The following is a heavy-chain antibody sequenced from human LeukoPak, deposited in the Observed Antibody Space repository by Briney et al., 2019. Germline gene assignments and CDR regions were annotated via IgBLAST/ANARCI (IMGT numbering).Heavy chain of an antibody. J-gene: IGHJ4*02. CDR1: RLTFSSPA. CDR3: TRQKEDSSY. CDR2: IRSKANSYAT. Sequence: GGSLKLSCAAYRLTFSSPAMHWDRQASGKGLEWVGRIRSKANSYATAYAASVKGRFTISRDDSKNTAYLQMNSLKTEDTCVYVRTRQKEDSSYWGQGTLVTVSS. D-gene: IGHD2-15*01. V-gene: IGHV3-73*01.